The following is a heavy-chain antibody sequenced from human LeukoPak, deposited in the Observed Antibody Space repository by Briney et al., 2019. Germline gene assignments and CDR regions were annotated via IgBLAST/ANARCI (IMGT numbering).Heavy chain of an antibody. CDR3: ARDRGNSIVGADFDS. V-gene: IGHV3-9*03. J-gene: IGHJ4*02. CDR2: ISWNSGSI. Sequence: GGSLRLSCAASGFTFDDYAMHWVRQAPGKGLEWVSGISWNSGSIGYADSVKGRFTISRDNAKNSIYLQMNSLRVEDMAVYYCARDRGNSIVGADFDSWGQGTLVTVSS. D-gene: IGHD1-26*01. CDR1: GFTFDDYA.